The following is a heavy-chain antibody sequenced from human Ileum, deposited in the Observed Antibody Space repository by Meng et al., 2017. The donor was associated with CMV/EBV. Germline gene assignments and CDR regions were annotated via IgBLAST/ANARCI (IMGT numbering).Heavy chain of an antibody. CDR2: INHSVST. D-gene: IGHD6-19*01. Sequence: SETLSLTCAVYGGSFSVYYWSWIRQPPGKGLEWIGEINHSVSTNYNPSLKSRVTISVDTSKNQLSLKLSSVTAADTAVYYCARGAGWKAVAGTFDYWGQGTLVTVSS. V-gene: IGHV4-34*01. CDR3: ARGAGWKAVAGTFDY. CDR1: GGSFSVYY. J-gene: IGHJ4*02.